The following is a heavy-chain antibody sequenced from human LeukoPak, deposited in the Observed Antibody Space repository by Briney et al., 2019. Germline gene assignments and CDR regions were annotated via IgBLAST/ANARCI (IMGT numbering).Heavy chain of an antibody. D-gene: IGHD3-22*01. J-gene: IGHJ4*02. V-gene: IGHV1-2*02. Sequence: ASVKVSCKASGYTFTGNYMHWVRQAPGQGLEWMGWIKPNSGGTNYAQKFQGRVTMTRDTSISTAYMELSRLRSDDTAVYYCARGSYDSSGYYFDPYFDYWGQGTLVTVSS. CDR2: IKPNSGGT. CDR1: GYTFTGNY. CDR3: ARGSYDSSGYYFDPYFDY.